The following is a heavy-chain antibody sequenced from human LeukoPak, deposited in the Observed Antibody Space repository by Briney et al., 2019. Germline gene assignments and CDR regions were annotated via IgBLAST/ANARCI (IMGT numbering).Heavy chain of an antibody. CDR3: ARAYCSRTSCYQLDY. V-gene: IGHV3-73*01. CDR2: IRDKGNSYAT. J-gene: IGHJ4*02. D-gene: IGHD2-2*01. CDR1: GFTFSGST. Sequence: SGGSLRLSCAASGFTFSGSTIHWVRQASGKGLEWVGRIRDKGNSYATAYAASVKGSFTISRDDSNNTAYLQLNSLKTEDTAVYYCARAYCSRTSCYQLDYWGQGTLVTVSS.